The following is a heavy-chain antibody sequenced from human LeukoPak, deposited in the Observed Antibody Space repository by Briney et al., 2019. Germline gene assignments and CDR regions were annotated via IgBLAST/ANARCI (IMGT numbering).Heavy chain of an antibody. CDR1: GYTFTGYY. D-gene: IGHD1-26*01. CDR2: INPNSGGT. CDR3: ARVAMSGIGSDDF. J-gene: IGHJ4*02. V-gene: IGHV1-2*02. Sequence: ASVKVSCKASGYTFTGYYMHWVRQAPGQGLEWMGWINPNSGGTNYAQKFQGRVTMTRDTSISTAYMELSSLKSDDTAVYYCARVAMSGIGSDDFWGQGTLVTASS.